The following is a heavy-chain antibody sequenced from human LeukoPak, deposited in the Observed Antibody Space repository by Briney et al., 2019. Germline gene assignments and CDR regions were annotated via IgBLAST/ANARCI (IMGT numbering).Heavy chain of an antibody. Sequence: SETLSLTCAVYGGSFSGYYWSWIRQPPGKGLEWIGEINHSGSTNYNPSLKSRVTISVDTSKNQFSLKLSSVTAADTAVYYCARDRVTMVRGYVAFDIWGQGTMVTVSS. CDR1: GGSFSGYY. D-gene: IGHD3-10*01. V-gene: IGHV4-34*01. CDR2: INHSGST. J-gene: IGHJ3*02. CDR3: ARDRVTMVRGYVAFDI.